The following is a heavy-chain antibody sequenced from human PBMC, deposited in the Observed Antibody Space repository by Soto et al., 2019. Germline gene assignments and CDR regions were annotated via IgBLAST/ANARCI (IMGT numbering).Heavy chain of an antibody. CDR3: ARLGYRSSSPGFDY. J-gene: IGHJ4*02. Sequence: PSETLSLTCTVSGGSISSGDYYWSWIRQPPGKGLEWIGYIYYSGSTYYNPSLKSRVTISVDTSKNQFSLKLSSVTAADTAVYYCARLGYRSSSPGFDYWGQGTLVTVSS. V-gene: IGHV4-30-4*01. D-gene: IGHD6-6*01. CDR1: GGSISSGDYY. CDR2: IYYSGST.